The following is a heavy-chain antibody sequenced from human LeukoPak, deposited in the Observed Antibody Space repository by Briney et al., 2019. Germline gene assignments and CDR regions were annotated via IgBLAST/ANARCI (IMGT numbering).Heavy chain of an antibody. J-gene: IGHJ4*02. CDR1: GGSLSGYY. Sequence: PSETLSLTCAVYGGSLSGYYWSWIRQPPGKGLEWIGEINHSGSTNYNPSLKSRVTISVDTSKNQFSLKLSSVTAADTAVYYCAGPLHSPKYWGQGTLVTVSS. D-gene: IGHD5-24*01. CDR3: AGPLHSPKY. CDR2: INHSGST. V-gene: IGHV4-34*01.